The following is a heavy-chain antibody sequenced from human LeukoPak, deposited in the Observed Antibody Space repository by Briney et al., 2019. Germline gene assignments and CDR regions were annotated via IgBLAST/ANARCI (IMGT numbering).Heavy chain of an antibody. CDR1: GFTFSTYA. CDR2: ISGSGVST. D-gene: IGHD2-21*01. Sequence: GGSLRLSGAASGFTFSTYAMSWVRQAPEKGLEWVSTISGSGVSTYYADSVKGRFTISRDNSQNTLYLQMNSLRAEDTAVYYCAKRRLVAWGQGTLVTVSS. V-gene: IGHV3-23*01. CDR3: AKRRLVA. J-gene: IGHJ4*02.